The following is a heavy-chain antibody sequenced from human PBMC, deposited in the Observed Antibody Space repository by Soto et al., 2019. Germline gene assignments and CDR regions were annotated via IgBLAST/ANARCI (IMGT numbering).Heavy chain of an antibody. CDR1: GGSISNGDYF. Sequence: QVQLQQSGPGLVKPSQTLSLTCTVSGGSISNGDYFWSWIRQPPGKGLEWIGYIYYSGSSSYNPSLKSRITISLDKSKTQFSLRLTSVTAADTAVYYCARAYHYGLDVWGQGTSVTVSS. CDR3: ARAYHYGLDV. CDR2: IYYSGSS. J-gene: IGHJ6*02. V-gene: IGHV4-30-4*01.